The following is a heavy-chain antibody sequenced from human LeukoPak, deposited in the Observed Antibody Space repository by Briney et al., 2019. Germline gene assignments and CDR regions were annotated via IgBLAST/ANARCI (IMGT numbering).Heavy chain of an antibody. CDR3: ARVYYSSSYDYWYFDL. CDR2: IYYSGST. CDR1: GGSISNYY. D-gene: IGHD6-13*01. Sequence: SVTLSLTCTVSGGSISNYYWSWIRQPPGKGLEWIGYIYYSGSTNYNPPLKSRVTISVDPSKTKFSLKLSSVTAADTAVYYCARVYYSSSYDYWYFDLWGRGTLVTVSS. J-gene: IGHJ2*01. V-gene: IGHV4-59*01.